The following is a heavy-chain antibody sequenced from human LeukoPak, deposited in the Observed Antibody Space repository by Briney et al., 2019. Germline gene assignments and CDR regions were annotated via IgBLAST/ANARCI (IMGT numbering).Heavy chain of an antibody. V-gene: IGHV1-69*02. D-gene: IGHD3-22*01. CDR2: IIPILGIA. Sequence: ASVKVSCKASGGTFSSYTISWVRQAPGQGLEWMGRIIPILGIANYAQKFQGRATITADKSTSTAYMELSSLRSEDTAVYYCARQYYYDSSGPWYFDYWGQGTLVTVSS. J-gene: IGHJ4*02. CDR1: GGTFSSYT. CDR3: ARQYYYDSSGPWYFDY.